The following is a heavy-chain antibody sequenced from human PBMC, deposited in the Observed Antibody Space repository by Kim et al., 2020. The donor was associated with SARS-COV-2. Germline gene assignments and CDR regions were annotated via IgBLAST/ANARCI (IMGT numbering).Heavy chain of an antibody. CDR2: INTLSLHT. Sequence: ASVKVSCKGSGYTSSNYGISWVRQAPGQGLEWMGWINTLSLHTNSVDKFQDRVTMTTVPSTNTVSMELRSLTSDDTALYYCSPTFSFSNTWYYSDYWGQG. J-gene: IGHJ4*02. V-gene: IGHV1-18*04. CDR3: SPTFSFSNTWYYSDY. D-gene: IGHD6-13*01. CDR1: GYTSSNYG.